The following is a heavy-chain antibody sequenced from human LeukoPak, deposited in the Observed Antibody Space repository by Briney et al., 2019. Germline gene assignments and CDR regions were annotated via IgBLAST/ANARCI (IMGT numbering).Heavy chain of an antibody. CDR1: GYTFTSYA. CDR3: ARDGPQWLVLDYYFDY. V-gene: IGHV1-3*01. CDR2: INAGNGNT. D-gene: IGHD6-19*01. Sequence: ASVKVSCKASGYTFTSYAMHWARQAPGQRLEWMGWINAGNGNTKYSQKFQGRVTITRDTSASTAYMELSSLRSEDTAVYYCARDGPQWLVLDYYFDYWGQGTLVTVSS. J-gene: IGHJ4*02.